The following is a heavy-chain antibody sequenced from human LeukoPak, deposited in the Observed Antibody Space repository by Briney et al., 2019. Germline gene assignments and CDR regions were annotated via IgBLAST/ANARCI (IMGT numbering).Heavy chain of an antibody. CDR3: ASDRWLGGLWVDP. Sequence: PSETLSLTCTVSGGSISSSSYYWGWIRQPPGKGLEWIGSIYYSGSTYYNPSLKSRVTISVDTSKNQFSLKLSSVTAADTAVYYCASDRWLGGLWVDPWGQGTLVTVSS. V-gene: IGHV4-39*01. D-gene: IGHD3-16*01. CDR1: GGSISSSSYY. J-gene: IGHJ5*02. CDR2: IYYSGST.